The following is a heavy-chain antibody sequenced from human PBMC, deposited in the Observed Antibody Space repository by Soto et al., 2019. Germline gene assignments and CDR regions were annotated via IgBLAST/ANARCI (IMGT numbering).Heavy chain of an antibody. D-gene: IGHD2-21*02. CDR3: ARLQRTVTAYYYYYDMDV. V-gene: IGHV4-59*01. J-gene: IGHJ6*02. CDR1: GGSISSNF. CDR2: FDYTGST. Sequence: QVQLQESGPGLVKPSETLSLTCTVSGGSISSNFWSWIRQPPRKGLEWIGNFDYTGSTNYNASLKSRVTISVDTSKNQFSLKLSSVTAADTAVYYCARLQRTVTAYYYYYDMDVWGQGTTVTVSS.